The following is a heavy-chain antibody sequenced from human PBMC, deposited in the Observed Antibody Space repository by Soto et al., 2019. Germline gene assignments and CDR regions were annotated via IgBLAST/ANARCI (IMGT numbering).Heavy chain of an antibody. V-gene: IGHV3-7*01. CDR3: ARDIGFDYVN. CDR2: IKEDGSEI. D-gene: IGHD3-16*01. Sequence: PGGSLRLSCVVSGFNVRSYWMSWVRQAPGKGLEWVASIKEDGSEIYYLQSVRGRFTISRDSAGNALQLAMNYLSAEDTATYFCARDIGFDYVNWGQGTLVTVSS. CDR1: GFNVRSYW. J-gene: IGHJ4*02.